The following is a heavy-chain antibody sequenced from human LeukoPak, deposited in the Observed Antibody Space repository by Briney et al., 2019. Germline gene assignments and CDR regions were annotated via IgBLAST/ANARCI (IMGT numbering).Heavy chain of an antibody. Sequence: GGSLRLSCAASGFTFSSYWMSWVRQAPGKGLEWVANIKQDGSEKYYVDSVKGRFTISRDNAKNSLYLQMNSLRAEDTAVYYCVRDHLVDIVGSIDYWGQGTLVTVSS. J-gene: IGHJ4*02. CDR2: IKQDGSEK. CDR1: GFTFSSYW. CDR3: VRDHLVDIVGSIDY. V-gene: IGHV3-7*01. D-gene: IGHD1-26*01.